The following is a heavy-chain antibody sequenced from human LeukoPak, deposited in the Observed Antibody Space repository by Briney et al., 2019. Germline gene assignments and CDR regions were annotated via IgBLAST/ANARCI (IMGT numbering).Heavy chain of an antibody. CDR1: GGSISSGGYS. V-gene: IGHV4-30-2*01. CDR2: IYHSGST. J-gene: IGHJ3*02. CDR3: ARSSGFYDSSGYGI. D-gene: IGHD3-22*01. Sequence: PSQTLSLTCTVSGGSISSGGYSWSWIRQPPGKGLEWIGYIYHSGSTYYNPSLKSRVTISVDRSKNQFSLKLSSVTAADTAVYYCARSSGFYDSSGYGIWGQGTMVTVSS.